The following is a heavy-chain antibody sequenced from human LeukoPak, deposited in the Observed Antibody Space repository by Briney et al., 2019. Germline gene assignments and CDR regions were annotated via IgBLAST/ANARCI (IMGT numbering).Heavy chain of an antibody. CDR2: ISYDGSKK. J-gene: IGHJ4*01. CDR1: GFTFSSYG. D-gene: IGHD2-21*02. V-gene: IGHV3-30*03. Sequence: GGSLRLSCAASGFTFSSYGTHWVRQAPGKGLEWVAVISYDGSKKYYADSVKGRFTISRDNAKKSLYLQMTSLTAEDTAVYYCARDRGAYCGGDCYLGFDYWGRGTLVTVSS. CDR3: ARDRGAYCGGDCYLGFDY.